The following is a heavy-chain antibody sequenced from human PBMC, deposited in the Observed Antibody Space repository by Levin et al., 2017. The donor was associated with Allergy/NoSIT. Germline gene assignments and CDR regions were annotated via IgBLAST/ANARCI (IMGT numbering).Heavy chain of an antibody. CDR3: ATTRPGDYLPGDF. CDR1: GGSISSSNW. Sequence: SETLSLTCAVSGGSISSSNWWSWVRQPPGKGLEWIGEIYHSGSTNYNPSLKSRVTISVDKSKNQFSLKLSSVTAADTAVYYCATTRPGDYLPGDFWGQGTLVTVSS. D-gene: IGHD2-21*01. J-gene: IGHJ4*02. CDR2: IYHSGST. V-gene: IGHV4-4*02.